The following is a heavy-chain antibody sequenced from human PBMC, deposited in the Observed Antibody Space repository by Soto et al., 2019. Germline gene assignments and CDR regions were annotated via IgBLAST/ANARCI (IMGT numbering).Heavy chain of an antibody. V-gene: IGHV4-4*02. CDR1: GGSISSSNW. CDR2: IYHSGST. J-gene: IGHJ6*02. CDR3: ARDLKTWVPADIYYYCYGMDV. Sequence: PSETLSLTCAVSGGSISSSNWWSWVRQPPGKGLEWIGEIYHSGSTNYNPSLKSRVTISVDKSKNQFSLKLSSVTAADTAVYYCARDLKTWVPADIYYYCYGMDVWGQGTKVTVSS. D-gene: IGHD2-2*01.